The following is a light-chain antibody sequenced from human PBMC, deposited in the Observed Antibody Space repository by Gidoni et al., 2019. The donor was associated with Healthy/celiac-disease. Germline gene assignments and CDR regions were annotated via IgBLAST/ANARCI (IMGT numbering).Light chain of an antibody. CDR2: EGS. CDR3: CSYAGSSTYVV. CDR1: SSDVGSYNL. V-gene: IGLV2-23*01. Sequence: QSALTQPASASGSPGQSITISCTGTSSDVGSYNLVTWYQQHPGKAPKLMIHEGSKRPSGVSNRFSGSKSGNTASLTISGLQAEDEADYYCCSYAGSSTYVVFGGGTKLTVL. J-gene: IGLJ2*01.